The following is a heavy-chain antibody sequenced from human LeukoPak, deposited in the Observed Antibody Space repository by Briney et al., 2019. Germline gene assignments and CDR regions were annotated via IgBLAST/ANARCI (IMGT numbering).Heavy chain of an antibody. CDR3: ARSYDSSGYYPYYYYYMDV. D-gene: IGHD3-22*01. CDR2: IYYSGST. V-gene: IGHV4-39*01. J-gene: IGHJ6*03. Sequence: SETLSLTCTVSGGSIGSSSYYWGWIRQPPGKGLEWIGSIYYSGSTYYNPSLKSRVTISVDTSKNQFSLKLSSVTAADTAVYYCARSYDSSGYYPYYYYYMDVWGKGTTVTVSS. CDR1: GGSIGSSSYY.